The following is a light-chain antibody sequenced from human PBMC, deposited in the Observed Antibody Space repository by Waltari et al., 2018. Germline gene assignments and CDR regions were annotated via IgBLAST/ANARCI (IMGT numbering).Light chain of an antibody. CDR1: STDLGYYNL. CDR3: CSYADSRTWV. Sequence: QSVLTQPASVSGSPGQSITISCTGTSTDLGYYNLVSWYQQYPGKAPKFMISQVNKRPSETSNRFSGSKSGNTASLTISGLQAEDEADYYCCSYADSRTWVFGGGTKLTVL. V-gene: IGLV2-23*02. J-gene: IGLJ3*02. CDR2: QVN.